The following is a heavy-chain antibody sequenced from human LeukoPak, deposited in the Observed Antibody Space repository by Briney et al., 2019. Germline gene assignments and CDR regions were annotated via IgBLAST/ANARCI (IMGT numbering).Heavy chain of an antibody. CDR3: ARDGGGLNDAFDI. CDR1: GFTVSSNY. J-gene: IGHJ3*02. V-gene: IGHV3-53*04. Sequence: GGSLRLSCAASGFTVSSNYMSWVHQAPGKGLEWVSVIYSGGSTYYADSVKGRFTISRHNSKNTLYLQMNSLRAEDTAVYYCARDGGGLNDAFDIWGQGTMVTVSS. CDR2: IYSGGST. D-gene: IGHD3-10*01.